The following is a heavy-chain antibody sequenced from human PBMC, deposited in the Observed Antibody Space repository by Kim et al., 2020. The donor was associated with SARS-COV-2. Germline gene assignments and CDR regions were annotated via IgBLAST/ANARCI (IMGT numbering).Heavy chain of an antibody. V-gene: IGHV3-11*01. CDR1: GFTFSDYY. Sequence: GGSLRLSCAASGFTFSDYYMSWIRQAPGKGLEWVSYISSSGSTIYYADSVKGRFTISRYNAKNSLYLQMNSLRAEDTAVYYCARDRVVVVPAAYVAAPMETRSWGYYGMDVWGQGTTVTVSS. CDR2: ISSSGSTI. D-gene: IGHD2-2*01. J-gene: IGHJ6*02. CDR3: ARDRVVVVPAAYVAAPMETRSWGYYGMDV.